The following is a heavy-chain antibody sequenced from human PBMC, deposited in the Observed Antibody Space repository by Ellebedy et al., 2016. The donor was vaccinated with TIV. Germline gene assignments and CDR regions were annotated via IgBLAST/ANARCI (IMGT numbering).Heavy chain of an antibody. CDR1: GFTFRNYW. V-gene: IGHV3-7*03. J-gene: IGHJ4*02. CDR2: IKHDGGQK. CDR3: ASAMGRGSY. D-gene: IGHD3-10*01. Sequence: GGSLRLSCAASGFTFRNYWMNWVRQAPGKGLEWVASIKHDGGQKYYVDSVKGRFSISRDNAKNSLYLQMNSLRAEDTAVYYCASAMGRGSYWGQGTLVTVSS.